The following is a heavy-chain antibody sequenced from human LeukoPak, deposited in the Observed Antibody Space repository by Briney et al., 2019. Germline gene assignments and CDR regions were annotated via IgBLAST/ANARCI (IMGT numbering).Heavy chain of an antibody. CDR3: ARDSSEFRSLLFH. CDR1: GYTFTSYY. D-gene: IGHD1-14*01. J-gene: IGHJ1*01. V-gene: IGHV1-69*13. CDR2: ITPMFGTS. Sequence: ASVKVSCKASGYTFTSYYMHWVRQAPGQGLEWMGGITPMFGTSNYAQQFRGRVTITADESTSTAYVELSSLRSEDTAVYYCARDSSEFRSLLFHWGQGTLVTVSS.